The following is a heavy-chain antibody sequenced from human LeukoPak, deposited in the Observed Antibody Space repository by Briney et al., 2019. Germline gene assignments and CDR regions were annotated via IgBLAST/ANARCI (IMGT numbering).Heavy chain of an antibody. CDR2: ISGSGGST. V-gene: IGHV3-23*01. J-gene: IGHJ4*02. Sequence: QTGGSLRLSCAASGFTFRSSAMSWVRQAPGKGLEWVSSISGSGGSTYFADSVKGRFTISRDNSKNTLYLQMKRLRAEDTAVYYCAKNPPLGSGWYGDYWGQGTLVTVSS. CDR3: AKNPPLGSGWYGDY. D-gene: IGHD6-19*01. CDR1: GFTFRSSA.